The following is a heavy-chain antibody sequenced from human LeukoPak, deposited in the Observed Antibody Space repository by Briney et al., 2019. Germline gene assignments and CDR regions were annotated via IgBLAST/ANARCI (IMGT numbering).Heavy chain of an antibody. Sequence: GGSLRLSCVASGFTFTSYAMNWVRQAPGKGLEWVSGIYGSGGSTYYVDSVKGRLIISRDNYKDTLYLQMSRLRAENTAVYYCAKSFCSSTSCYWITMSFDYWGQGTLVTVSS. D-gene: IGHD2-2*01. CDR2: IYGSGGST. CDR1: GFTFTSYA. CDR3: AKSFCSSTSCYWITMSFDY. V-gene: IGHV3-23*01. J-gene: IGHJ4*02.